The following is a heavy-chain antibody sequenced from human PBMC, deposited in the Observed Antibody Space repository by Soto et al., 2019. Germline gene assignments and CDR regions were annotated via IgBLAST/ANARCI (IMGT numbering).Heavy chain of an antibody. J-gene: IGHJ5*02. Sequence: GGSLRLSCAASGFTFSSYGMHWVRQAPGKGLEWVAVIWYDGSNKYYADSVKGRFTISRDNSKNTLYLQMNSLRAEDTAVYYCARDGCSAGSCYSGWFDPWGQGTLVTVSS. CDR2: IWYDGSNK. V-gene: IGHV3-33*01. CDR3: ARDGCSAGSCYSGWFDP. CDR1: GFTFSSYG. D-gene: IGHD2-15*01.